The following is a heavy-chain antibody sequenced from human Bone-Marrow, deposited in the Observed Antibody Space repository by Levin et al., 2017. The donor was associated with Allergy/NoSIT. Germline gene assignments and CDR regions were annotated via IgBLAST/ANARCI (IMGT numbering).Heavy chain of an antibody. J-gene: IGHJ4*02. D-gene: IGHD5-24*01. CDR1: GFTFSSYS. CDR3: ARDLMATTTSDDY. Sequence: GGSLRLSCAASGFTFSSYSMNWVRQAPGKGLEWVSSISSSSSYIYYADSVKGRFTISRDNAKNSLYLQMNSLRAEDTAVYYCARDLMATTTSDDYWGQGTLVTVSS. CDR2: ISSSSSYI. V-gene: IGHV3-21*01.